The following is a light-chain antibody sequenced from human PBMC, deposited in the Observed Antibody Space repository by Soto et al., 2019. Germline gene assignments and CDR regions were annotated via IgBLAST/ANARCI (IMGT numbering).Light chain of an antibody. CDR2: DTS. CDR3: QQYGSSPLT. J-gene: IGKJ4*01. CDR1: QSVSSY. Sequence: EIVLTQSPGTLSLSVGERGTLSCRASQSVSSYLAWYQQTPGQDPRLLIYDTSNRATGTPERFSGSGSGTDFTLTISRLEPEDFTVYYCQQYGSSPLTFGGGNTVEI. V-gene: IGKV3-20*01.